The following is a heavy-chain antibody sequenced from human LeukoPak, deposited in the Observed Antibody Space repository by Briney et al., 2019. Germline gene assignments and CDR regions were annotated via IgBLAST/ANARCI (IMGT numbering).Heavy chain of an antibody. V-gene: IGHV1-46*01. J-gene: IGHJ4*02. CDR2: IDPSGGST. CDR3: ARALSRTLRILDY. Sequence: ASVKVSCKASGYTFTSYYMHWVRQAPGQGLEWMGIIDPSGGSTSYAQKFQGRVTMTRDMSTSTVYMELSSLRSEDTAVYYCARALSRTLRILDYWGQGTLVTVSS. D-gene: IGHD2-15*01. CDR1: GYTFTSYY.